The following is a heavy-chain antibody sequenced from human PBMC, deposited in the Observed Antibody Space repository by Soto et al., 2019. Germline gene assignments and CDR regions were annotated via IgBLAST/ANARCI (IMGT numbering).Heavy chain of an antibody. J-gene: IGHJ3*02. D-gene: IGHD1-7*01. CDR2: MNPNSGNT. V-gene: IGHV1-8*01. Sequence: ASVKVSCKASGYTFTSYDINWVRQATGQGLEWMGWMNPNSGNTGYAQKFQGRVTMTRNTSISTAYMELSSLRSEDTAVYYCARVFLGPEGLTGTTTIDAFDIWGQGTMVTVSS. CDR1: GYTFTSYD. CDR3: ARVFLGPEGLTGTTTIDAFDI.